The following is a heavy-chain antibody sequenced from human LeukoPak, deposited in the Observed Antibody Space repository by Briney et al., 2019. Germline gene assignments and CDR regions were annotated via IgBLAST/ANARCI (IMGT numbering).Heavy chain of an antibody. D-gene: IGHD5-12*01. Sequence: ASVKVSCKASGYTFTGCYMHWVRQAPGQGLEWTGWINPNSGGTNYAQKFQGRVTMTRDTSISTAYMELSRLRSDDTAVYYCARDPLYIWWLRTHPGQDYYFDYWGQGTLVTVSS. CDR3: ARDPLYIWWLRTHPGQDYYFDY. J-gene: IGHJ4*02. CDR2: INPNSGGT. CDR1: GYTFTGCY. V-gene: IGHV1-2*02.